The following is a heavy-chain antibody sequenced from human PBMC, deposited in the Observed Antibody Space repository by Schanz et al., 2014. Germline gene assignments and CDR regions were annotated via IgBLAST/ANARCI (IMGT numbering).Heavy chain of an antibody. CDR2: ISGTTTYT. CDR3: AREQIMAAAGLVDY. J-gene: IGHJ4*01. V-gene: IGHV3-48*04. Sequence: EVQLLESGGGLVQPGGSLRLSCTASGFAFSSYSMNWVRQAPGKGLEWVSYISGTTTYTNYADSVKGRFTISRDNAKNSLYLQMNSLRAEDTAVDYCAREQIMAAAGLVDYWGHGTLVTVSS. CDR1: GFAFSSYS. D-gene: IGHD6-13*01.